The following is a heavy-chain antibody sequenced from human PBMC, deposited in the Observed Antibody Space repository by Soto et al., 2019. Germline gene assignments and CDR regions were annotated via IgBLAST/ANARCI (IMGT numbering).Heavy chain of an antibody. D-gene: IGHD3-22*01. Sequence: SVKVSCKASGGTFSSYAISWVRQAPGQGLEWMGGIIPIFGTANYAQKFQGRVTITADKSTSTAYMELSSLRSEDTAVYYCARQIYDSDTGPNFQYYFDSWGQGTPVTVSS. J-gene: IGHJ4*02. V-gene: IGHV1-69*06. CDR2: IIPIFGTA. CDR1: GGTFSSYA. CDR3: ARQIYDSDTGPNFQYYFDS.